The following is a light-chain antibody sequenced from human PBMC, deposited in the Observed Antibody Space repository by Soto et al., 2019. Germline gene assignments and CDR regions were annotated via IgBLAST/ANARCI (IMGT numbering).Light chain of an antibody. CDR1: QSVLFSSNNKNY. J-gene: IGKJ2*01. CDR3: QQYFRPQYT. V-gene: IGKV4-1*01. CDR2: WAS. Sequence: DIVMTQSPDSLAVSLGERATINCKSSQSVLFSSNNKNYLAWYQQKPGQPPKLLIYWASTRESGVPDRLSGIGSGTDVTLTISSLQAEDVAVYYCQQYFRPQYTFGQGTKLEI.